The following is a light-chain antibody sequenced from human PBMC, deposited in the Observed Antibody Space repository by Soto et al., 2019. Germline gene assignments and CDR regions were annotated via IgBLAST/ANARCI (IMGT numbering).Light chain of an antibody. CDR3: QQYNKWPRT. V-gene: IGKV3-15*01. J-gene: IGKJ1*01. CDR1: QTVNNN. Sequence: EIVLTQSPGTLSLSPGERATLSCRASQTVNNNYLAWYQQKPGQAPRLLIYGASTRAAIIPARFSGSGSGTEFTLTISSLQSEDFAVYYCQQYNKWPRTFGQGTKVDIK. CDR2: GAS.